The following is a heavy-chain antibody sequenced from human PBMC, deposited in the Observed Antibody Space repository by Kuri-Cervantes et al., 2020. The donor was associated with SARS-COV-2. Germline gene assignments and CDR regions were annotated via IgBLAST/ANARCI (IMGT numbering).Heavy chain of an antibody. J-gene: IGHJ6*03. Sequence: SVKVSCKASGGTFSSYAISWVRQAPGQGLEWMGGTIPIFGTANYAQKFQGRVTITTDESTSTAYMELSRLRSDDTAVYYCARGGRILWSENYYYYYMDVWGKGTTVTVSS. V-gene: IGHV1-69*05. CDR2: TIPIFGTA. CDR3: ARGGRILWSENYYYYYMDV. D-gene: IGHD2-21*01. CDR1: GGTFSSYA.